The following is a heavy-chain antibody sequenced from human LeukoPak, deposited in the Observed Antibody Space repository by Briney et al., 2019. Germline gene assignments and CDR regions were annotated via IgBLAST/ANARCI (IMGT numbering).Heavy chain of an antibody. V-gene: IGHV3-21*01. CDR3: ARFDSYSSGRNNYGMDV. CDR1: GFTFSSYS. D-gene: IGHD6-19*01. J-gene: IGHJ6*02. CDR2: ISSSSSYI. Sequence: GGSLRLSCAASGFTFSSYSMNWVRQAPGKGLEWVSSISSSSSYIYYADSVKGRFTISRDNAKNSLYLQMNSLRAEDTAVYYCARFDSYSSGRNNYGMDVWGQGTTVTVSS.